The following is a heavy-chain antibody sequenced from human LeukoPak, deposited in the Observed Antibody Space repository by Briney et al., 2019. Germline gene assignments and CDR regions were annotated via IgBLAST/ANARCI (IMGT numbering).Heavy chain of an antibody. Sequence: SVKVSCKASGGTFSSYAISWARQAPGQGLEWMGGIIPIFGTANYAQKFQGRVTITADESTSTAYMELSSLRSEDTAVYYCARDLGPQEPYDYWGQGTLVTVSS. V-gene: IGHV1-69*01. CDR3: ARDLGPQEPYDY. CDR2: IIPIFGTA. D-gene: IGHD1-26*01. J-gene: IGHJ4*02. CDR1: GGTFSSYA.